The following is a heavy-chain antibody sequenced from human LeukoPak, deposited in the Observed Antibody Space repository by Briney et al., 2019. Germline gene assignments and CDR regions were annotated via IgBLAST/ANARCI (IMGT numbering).Heavy chain of an antibody. D-gene: IGHD2-2*01. V-gene: IGHV1-2*02. J-gene: IGHJ5*02. CDR1: GYTFTGYY. Sequence: ASLKVSCKASGYTFTGYYMHWVRQAPGQGLEWMGWINPNSGGTNYAQKFQGRVTMTRDTSISTAYMELSRLRSDDTAVYYCARDPRCSSTSCYPNWFDPWGQGTLVTVSS. CDR2: INPNSGGT. CDR3: ARDPRCSSTSCYPNWFDP.